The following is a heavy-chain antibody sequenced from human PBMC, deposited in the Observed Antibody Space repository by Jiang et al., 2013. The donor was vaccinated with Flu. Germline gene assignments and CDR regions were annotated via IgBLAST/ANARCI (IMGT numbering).Heavy chain of an antibody. D-gene: IGHD3-16*01. CDR2: INTNTGNP. V-gene: IGHV7-4-1*02. CDR1: GYTFTSYA. Sequence: QSGSELKKPGASVKVSCKASGYTFTSYAMNWVRQAPGQGLEWMGWINTNTGNPTYAQGFTGRFVFSLDTSVSTAYPQISSLKAEDTAVYYCARGGDYVWGSYENWFDPWGQGTLVTVSS. CDR3: ARGGDYVWGSYENWFDP. J-gene: IGHJ5*02.